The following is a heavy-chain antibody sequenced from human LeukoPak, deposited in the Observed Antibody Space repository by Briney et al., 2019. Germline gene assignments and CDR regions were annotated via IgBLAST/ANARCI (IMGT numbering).Heavy chain of an antibody. V-gene: IGHV4-34*01. CDR3: AATNSYGTGTADY. CDR2: INHSGST. J-gene: IGHJ4*02. CDR1: GGSFSGYY. Sequence: SETLSLTCAVYGGSFSGYYWSWIRQPPGKGLEWIGEINHSGSTNYNPSLKSRVTISVDTSKNQFSLKLSSVTAADTAVYYCAATNSYGTGTADYWGQGTLVTVSS. D-gene: IGHD3-10*01.